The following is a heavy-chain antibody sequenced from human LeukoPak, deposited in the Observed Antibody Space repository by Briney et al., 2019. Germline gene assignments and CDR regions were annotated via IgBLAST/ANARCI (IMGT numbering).Heavy chain of an antibody. CDR2: ISSSSSYI. V-gene: IGHV3-21*01. D-gene: IGHD3-3*01. Sequence: GGSLRLSCAASGFTFSSYSMNWVRQAPGKGLEWVSSISSSSSYIYYADSVKGRFTISRDNAKKSLYLQMNSLRAEDTAVYYCASSGIFDDFWSGYYGFDYWGQGTLVTVSS. J-gene: IGHJ4*02. CDR3: ASSGIFDDFWSGYYGFDY. CDR1: GFTFSSYS.